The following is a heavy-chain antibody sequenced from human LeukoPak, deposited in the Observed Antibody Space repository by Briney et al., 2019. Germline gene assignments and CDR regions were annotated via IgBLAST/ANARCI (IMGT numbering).Heavy chain of an antibody. CDR3: ARDRTGIAARYFDY. CDR1: GFTFSSYS. D-gene: IGHD6-6*01. Sequence: GGSLRPSCAASGFTFSSYSMNWVRQAPGKGLEWVSSISSSSSYIYYADSVKGRFTISRDNAKNSLYLQMNSLRAEDTAVYYYARDRTGIAARYFDYWGQGTLVTVSS. V-gene: IGHV3-21*01. J-gene: IGHJ4*02. CDR2: ISSSSSYI.